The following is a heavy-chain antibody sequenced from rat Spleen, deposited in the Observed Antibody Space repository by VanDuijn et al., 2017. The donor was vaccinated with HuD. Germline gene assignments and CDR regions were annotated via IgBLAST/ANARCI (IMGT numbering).Heavy chain of an antibody. Sequence: EVQLVESDGGLVQPGRSLKLSCAASGFTFSDYGMAWVRQAPTKGLEWVATISYDGSDTYYRDSVKGRFTLSRDNAKSTLYLQMDSLRSEDTATYYCARRPYTTDSYFDYWGQGVMVTVSS. D-gene: IGHD1-6*01. CDR3: ARRPYTTDSYFDY. CDR2: ISYDGSDT. V-gene: IGHV5-29*01. J-gene: IGHJ2*01. CDR1: GFTFSDYG.